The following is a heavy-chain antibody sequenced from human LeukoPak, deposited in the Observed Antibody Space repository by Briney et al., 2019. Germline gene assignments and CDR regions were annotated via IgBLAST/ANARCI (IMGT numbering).Heavy chain of an antibody. V-gene: IGHV1-2*02. J-gene: IGHJ4*02. Sequence: ASVKVSCKASGYTFTDYYIHWVRQAPGQGLEWMGWINPNSGYTNYAQKFQGRVTITADESTSTAYMELSRLRSDDTAVYYCARGGYYFDYWGQGTLVTVSS. CDR3: ARGGYYFDY. CDR1: GYTFTDYY. CDR2: INPNSGYT.